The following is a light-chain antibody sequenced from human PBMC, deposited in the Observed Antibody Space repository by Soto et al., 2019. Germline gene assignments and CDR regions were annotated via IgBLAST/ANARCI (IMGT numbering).Light chain of an antibody. CDR2: GAS. CDR1: QRFTSPS. V-gene: IGKV3-20*01. CDR3: RKYDSSPRP. J-gene: IGKJ1*01. Sequence: EIVLTQSPGTLSLSPGERATHACRARQRFTSPSLAWYQQNPGLPHTLLIFGASHRAAGIPDRFSGSRSGTDFTLTIIRREPEEFSVYYCRKYDSSPRPFSQGNQVEIK.